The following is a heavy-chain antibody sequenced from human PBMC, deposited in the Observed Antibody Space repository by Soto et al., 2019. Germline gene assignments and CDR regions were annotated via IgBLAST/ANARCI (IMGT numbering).Heavy chain of an antibody. Sequence: GGSLRLSCAASGFTFGSFAMSWVRQAPGKGLEWVSAISGSGGSTYYADSVKGRFTISRDNSKNTLYLQMNSLRAEDTAVYYCAKGHAPYFGVVIPLDYWGQGTLVTVSS. V-gene: IGHV3-23*01. CDR2: ISGSGGST. CDR3: AKGHAPYFGVVIPLDY. D-gene: IGHD3-3*01. CDR1: GFTFGSFA. J-gene: IGHJ4*02.